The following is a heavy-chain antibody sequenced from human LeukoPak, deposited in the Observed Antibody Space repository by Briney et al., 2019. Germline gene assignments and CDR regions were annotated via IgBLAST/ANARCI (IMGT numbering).Heavy chain of an antibody. Sequence: ASVKVSCKASGYTFTGYYMHWVRQAPGQGLEWMGRINPNSGGTNYAQKCQGRVTNTTDESTSTAYMELSSLRSEDTAVYYCARDRGSGWYEFDYWGQGTLVTVSS. CDR2: INPNSGGT. CDR3: ARDRGSGWYEFDY. CDR1: GYTFTGYY. D-gene: IGHD6-19*01. J-gene: IGHJ4*02. V-gene: IGHV1-2*01.